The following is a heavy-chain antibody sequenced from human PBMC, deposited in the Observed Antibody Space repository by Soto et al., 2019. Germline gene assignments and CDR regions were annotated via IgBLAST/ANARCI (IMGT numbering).Heavy chain of an antibody. V-gene: IGHV3-7*01. CDR1: GFTFSSHW. D-gene: IGHD2-2*01. Sequence: GGSLRLSCAASGFTFSSHWMSWVRQAPGKGLEWLASIKQDGSEKHYVDSVKGRFTISRDNAKNSLYLQMNSLKVDDTAVYYCAKDYCSGSTCQGYASWGQGTLVTVSS. CDR3: AKDYCSGSTCQGYAS. J-gene: IGHJ5*01. CDR2: IKQDGSEK.